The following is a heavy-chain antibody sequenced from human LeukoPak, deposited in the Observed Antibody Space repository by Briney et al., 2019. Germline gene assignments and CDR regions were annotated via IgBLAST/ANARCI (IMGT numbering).Heavy chain of an antibody. CDR1: GYTFTGYY. Sequence: RASVKVSCKASGYTFTGYYMHWVRQAPGQGLEWMGRINPNSGGTNYAQKFQGRVTMTRDTSISTAYMELSRLRSDDTAVYYCARDMGGDSTRFAFDIWGQGTMVTVSP. V-gene: IGHV1-2*06. J-gene: IGHJ3*02. CDR2: INPNSGGT. D-gene: IGHD4-17*01. CDR3: ARDMGGDSTRFAFDI.